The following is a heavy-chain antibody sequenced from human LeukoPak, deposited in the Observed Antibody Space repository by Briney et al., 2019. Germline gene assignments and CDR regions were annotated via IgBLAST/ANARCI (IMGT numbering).Heavy chain of an antibody. Sequence: GGSLRLSCAASGFTFSSYAMSWVRQAPGKGLEWVSTISGSGGSTYYADSVKGRFTISRDNSKNTLYLQMNSLRAEDTAVYCCAKNPDRIAVAGTVFDYWGQGTLVTVSS. CDR2: ISGSGGST. V-gene: IGHV3-23*01. D-gene: IGHD6-19*01. CDR1: GFTFSSYA. J-gene: IGHJ4*02. CDR3: AKNPDRIAVAGTVFDY.